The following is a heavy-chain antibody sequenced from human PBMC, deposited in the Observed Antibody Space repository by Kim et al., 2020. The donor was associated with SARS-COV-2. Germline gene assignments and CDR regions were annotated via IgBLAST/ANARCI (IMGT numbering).Heavy chain of an antibody. CDR1: GRSISSGDFY. V-gene: IGHV4-39*01. CDR3: ARPYRRRGGGAWFDP. J-gene: IGHJ5*02. CDR2: IDYTGTT. D-gene: IGHD4-4*01. Sequence: SETLSLTCAVFGRSISSGDFYWGWIRQPPGKGLEWIGNIDYTGTTYYNPSLKSRVSMSVDSSKTQFSLRPTSRTVADTAVYYSARPYRRRGGGAWFDPWGQRTLVTVSS.